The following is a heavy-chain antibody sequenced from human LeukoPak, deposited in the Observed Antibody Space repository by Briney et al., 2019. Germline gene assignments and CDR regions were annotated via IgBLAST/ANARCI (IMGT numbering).Heavy chain of an antibody. CDR1: GGSISSYY. CDR2: IYYSGST. J-gene: IGHJ5*02. Sequence: SETLSLTCTVSGGSISSYYWSWIRQPPGKGLEWIGYIYYSGSTNYNPSLKSRVTISVDTSKNQFSLKLSSVTAADTAVYYCAREDIVGKFDPWGQGTLVTVSS. CDR3: AREDIVGKFDP. D-gene: IGHD2-15*01. V-gene: IGHV4-59*01.